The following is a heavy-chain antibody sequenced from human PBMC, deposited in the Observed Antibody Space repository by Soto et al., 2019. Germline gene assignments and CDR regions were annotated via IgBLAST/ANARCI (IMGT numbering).Heavy chain of an antibody. V-gene: IGHV4-59*01. CDR2: IYYSGST. J-gene: IGHJ6*03. CDR3: ARDARRERTNAQDYYYYMDV. Sequence: SETLSLTCTVSGGSISSYYWSWIRQPPGKGLEWIGYIYYSGSTNYNPSLKSRVTISVDTSKNQFSLKLSSVTAADTAVYYCARDARRERTNAQDYYYYMDVWGKGTTVTVSS. D-gene: IGHD2-8*01. CDR1: GGSISSYY.